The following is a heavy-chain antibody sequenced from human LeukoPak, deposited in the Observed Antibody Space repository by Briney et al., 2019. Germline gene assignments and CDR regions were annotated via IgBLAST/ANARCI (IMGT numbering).Heavy chain of an antibody. Sequence: GRSLRLSCAASGFTFSSYGMHWVRQAPGKGLEWVGRTRNKANSYTTEYAASVKGRFTISRDDSKNSLYLQMNSLKTEDTAVYYCASTDVGGEGNYYYYGMDVWGQGTTVTVSS. CDR1: GFTFSSYG. V-gene: IGHV3-72*01. J-gene: IGHJ6*02. CDR3: ASTDVGGEGNYYYYGMDV. D-gene: IGHD3-10*01. CDR2: TRNKANSYTT.